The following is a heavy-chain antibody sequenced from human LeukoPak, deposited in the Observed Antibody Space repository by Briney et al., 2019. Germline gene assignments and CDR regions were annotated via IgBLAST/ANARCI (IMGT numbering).Heavy chain of an antibody. J-gene: IGHJ4*02. D-gene: IGHD3-22*01. CDR2: IYYSGST. CDR1: GGSISSYY. CDR3: ARGSLQYYYDSSGYYKPKYYFDY. V-gene: IGHV4-59*12. Sequence: SETLSLTCTVSGGSISSYYWSWIRQPPGKGLEWIGYIYYSGSTNYNPSLKSRVTISVDTSKNQFSLKLSSVTAADTAVYYCARGSLQYYYDSSGYYKPKYYFDYWGQGTLVTVSS.